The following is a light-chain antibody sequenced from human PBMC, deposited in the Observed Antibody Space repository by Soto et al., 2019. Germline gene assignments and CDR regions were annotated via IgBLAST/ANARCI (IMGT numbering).Light chain of an antibody. CDR1: TNDVAAYNY. CDR3: SSYTSSATVV. J-gene: IGLJ2*01. Sequence: QSVPTQSASVSGSPGQSITISCSGTTNDVAAYNYVSWYQQHPGKAPKLIIYDVSNRPSGPSNRFSGSKSGNTASLTISGLQAEDEADYYCSSYTSSATVVFGGGTKLTVL. CDR2: DVS. V-gene: IGLV2-14*01.